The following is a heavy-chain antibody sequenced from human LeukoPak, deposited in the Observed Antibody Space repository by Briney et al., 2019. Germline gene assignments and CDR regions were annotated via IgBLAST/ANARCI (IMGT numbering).Heavy chain of an antibody. D-gene: IGHD4-11*01. CDR1: GYTFTGYY. Sequence: ASVKVSCKASGYTFTGYYMHWVRQAPGQGLEWMGWVTTSKGKTNYAQKFEGRVTMTRDTSTSTAYMELRSLTSDDTAVYYCARDRSNSDYWGQGTLVTVSA. J-gene: IGHJ4*02. CDR2: VTTSKGKT. CDR3: ARDRSNSDY. V-gene: IGHV1-18*04.